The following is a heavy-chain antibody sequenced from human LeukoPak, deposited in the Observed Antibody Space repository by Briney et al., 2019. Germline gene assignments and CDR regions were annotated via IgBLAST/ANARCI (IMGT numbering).Heavy chain of an antibody. Sequence: PGGSLRLSCAASGFTFSNAWMSWVRQAPGKGLEWVGRIKSKTDGGTTDYAAPVKGRFTISRDDSKNTLYLQMNSLNIEETAVYYCTKDSLDYGDYVDYWGQGTLVTVSS. CDR2: IKSKTDGGTT. J-gene: IGHJ4*02. D-gene: IGHD4-17*01. CDR3: TKDSLDYGDYVDY. CDR1: GFTFSNAW. V-gene: IGHV3-15*01.